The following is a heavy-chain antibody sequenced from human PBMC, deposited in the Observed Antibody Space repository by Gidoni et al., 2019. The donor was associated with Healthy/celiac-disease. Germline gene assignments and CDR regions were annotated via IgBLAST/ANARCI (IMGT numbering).Heavy chain of an antibody. CDR3: ARTDYGDPGGVDY. J-gene: IGHJ4*02. V-gene: IGHV1-8*01. CDR1: RYTFTSYD. D-gene: IGHD4-17*01. Sequence: VQLVQSGAELKKPGASVKVSCKASRYTFTSYDINWVRQTTGQGLEWMGGMNPNSGNTGYARKFQGKVTMARNTSISKAYMELSSLRAEDTAVYYCARTDYGDPGGVDYWGQGTLVTVSS. CDR2: MNPNSGNT.